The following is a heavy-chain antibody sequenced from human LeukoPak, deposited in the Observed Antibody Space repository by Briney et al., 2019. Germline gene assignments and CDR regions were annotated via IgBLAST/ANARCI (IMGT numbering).Heavy chain of an antibody. CDR1: GCTFSSYS. CDR3: ARANFDFWSGYYSSPDY. V-gene: IGHV3-21*01. Sequence: GGSLRLSCAASGCTFSSYSMNWVRQAPGKGLEWVSSISSSSSYIYYADSVKGRFTISRDNAKNSLYLQMNSLRAEDTAVYYCARANFDFWSGYYSSPDYWGQGTLVTVSS. CDR2: ISSSSSYI. D-gene: IGHD3-3*01. J-gene: IGHJ4*02.